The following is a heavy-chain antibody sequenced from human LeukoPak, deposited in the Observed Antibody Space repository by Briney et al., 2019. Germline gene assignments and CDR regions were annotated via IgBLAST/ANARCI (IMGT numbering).Heavy chain of an antibody. CDR1: GFTFSSYW. J-gene: IGHJ4*02. CDR2: INSDGSST. D-gene: IGHD2-15*01. CDR3: ASPGSYCIGGSCFDY. V-gene: IGHV3-74*01. Sequence: PGGSLRLSCAAPGFTFSSYWVHWVRQAPGKGLVWVSRINSDGSSTNYADSVKGRFTISRDNAKNTLYLQMNSLRAEDTAVYYCASPGSYCIGGSCFDYWGQGTLVTVSS.